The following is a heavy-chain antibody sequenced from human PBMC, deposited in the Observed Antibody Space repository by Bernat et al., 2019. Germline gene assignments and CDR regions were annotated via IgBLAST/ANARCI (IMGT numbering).Heavy chain of an antibody. CDR2: IYGDGSHT. V-gene: IGHV3-74*01. D-gene: IGHD3-22*01. CDR1: GFTFSKYW. CDR3: TRDYFDGNIGNCFDP. Sequence: EVQLVESGGGLVQPGGSLRLSCAASGFTFSKYWMHWVRQAPGKGLVWVSRIYGDGSHTHYADSVKGRFTISRDNAKNMLYLQMNSLRAEDTAVYYCTRDYFDGNIGNCFDPWGQGTLVTVSS. J-gene: IGHJ5*02.